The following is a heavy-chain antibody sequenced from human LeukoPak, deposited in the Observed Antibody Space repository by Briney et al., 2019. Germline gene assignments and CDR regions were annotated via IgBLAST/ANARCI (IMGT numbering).Heavy chain of an antibody. J-gene: IGHJ4*02. CDR1: GGTFSSYA. V-gene: IGHV1-69*01. D-gene: IGHD4-23*01. CDR3: AKNCDYGGNSGCD. Sequence: ASVKVSCKASGGTFSSYAISWVRQAPGQGLEWMGGIIPIFGTANYAQKFQGRVTITADESTSTAYMELSSLRSEDTAVYYYAKNCDYGGNSGCDWGQGTLVTVSS. CDR2: IIPIFGTA.